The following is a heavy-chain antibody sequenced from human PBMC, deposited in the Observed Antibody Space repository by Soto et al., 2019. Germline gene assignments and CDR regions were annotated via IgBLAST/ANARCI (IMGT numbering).Heavy chain of an antibody. CDR1: GGTLSSYA. CDR3: ARDRPGGDRSTDWPFEP. V-gene: IGHV1-69*13. J-gene: IGHJ5*02. CDR2: IIPIFGTA. D-gene: IGHD3-16*01. Sequence: GASVKGSCKSSGGTLSSYAISWVRQAPGQGLQWMGGIIPIFGTANYAQKFQGRVTITADESTSTAYMELSSLRSEDTAVYYCARDRPGGDRSTDWPFEPWGQGTLVTVSS.